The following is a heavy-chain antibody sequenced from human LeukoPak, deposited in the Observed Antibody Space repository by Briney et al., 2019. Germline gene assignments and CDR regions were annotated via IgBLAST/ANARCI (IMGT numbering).Heavy chain of an antibody. D-gene: IGHD2-2*01. V-gene: IGHV4-4*07. CDR2: IYTSGST. Sequence: SETLSLXCTVSGGSISSYYWSWIRQPAGKGLEWIGRIYTSGSTNYNPSLKSRVTMSVDTSKNQFFLKLSSVTAADTAVYYCAREQRDCSSTSCYVWFDPWGQGTLVTVSS. J-gene: IGHJ5*02. CDR1: GGSISSYY. CDR3: AREQRDCSSTSCYVWFDP.